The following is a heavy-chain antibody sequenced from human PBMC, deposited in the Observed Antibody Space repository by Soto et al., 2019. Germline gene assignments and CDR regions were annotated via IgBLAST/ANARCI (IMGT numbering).Heavy chain of an antibody. V-gene: IGHV4-30-4*01. CDR2: IYYSGST. D-gene: IGHD3-22*01. Sequence: QVQLQESGPGLVKPSQTLSLTCTVSGGSISSGDYYWSWIRQPPGKGLEWIGYIYYSGSTYYNPSLKSRVTISVDTSKNQFSLKLSSVTAADTAVYYCARDRVTMIVGNCFDPWGQGTLVTVSS. J-gene: IGHJ5*02. CDR3: ARDRVTMIVGNCFDP. CDR1: GGSISSGDYY.